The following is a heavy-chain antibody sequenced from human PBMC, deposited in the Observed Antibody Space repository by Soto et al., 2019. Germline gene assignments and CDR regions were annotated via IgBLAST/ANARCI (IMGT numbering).Heavy chain of an antibody. J-gene: IGHJ4*02. CDR1: GFTFSSYS. Sequence: GGSLRLSCAASGFTFSSYSMNWFRQAPGKGLEWVSSISSSSSYIYYADSVKGRFTISRDNAKNSLYLQMNSLRAEDTAVYYCARVDSSSSPFDYWGQGTLVTVSS. CDR3: ARVDSSSSPFDY. CDR2: ISSSSSYI. D-gene: IGHD6-6*01. V-gene: IGHV3-21*01.